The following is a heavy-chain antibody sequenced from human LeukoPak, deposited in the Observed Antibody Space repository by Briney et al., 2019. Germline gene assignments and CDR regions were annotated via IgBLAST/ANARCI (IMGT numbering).Heavy chain of an antibody. CDR2: IPYDGTNK. CDR1: AFTFSTYA. D-gene: IGHD2-15*01. Sequence: AGSLRPSSAASAFTFSTYAMHWDRQAPGKRLEWVAVIPYDGTNKYYADSVKGRFTISRDNSKNPLYLQMNSLRAEDTAVYYCASGPYCRGGTCYLPFDYWGEGSLVTVSS. CDR3: ASGPYCRGGTCYLPFDY. J-gene: IGHJ4*02. V-gene: IGHV3-30*04.